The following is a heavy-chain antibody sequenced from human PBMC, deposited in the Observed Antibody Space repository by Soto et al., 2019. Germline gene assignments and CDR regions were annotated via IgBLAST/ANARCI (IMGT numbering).Heavy chain of an antibody. V-gene: IGHV3-23*01. Sequence: VQLFESGGDLVQPGGSLRLSCAASGFIFRSYTMNWVRQVSGKGLEWVSAISGSGGDTYYADSVKGRFTISRDNSENMLYLQMNSLRAEDTGLYYCAKEITGTSFTAQGGQGTLVTVSS. J-gene: IGHJ4*02. D-gene: IGHD1-7*01. CDR1: GFIFRSYT. CDR2: ISGSGGDT. CDR3: AKEITGTSFTAQ.